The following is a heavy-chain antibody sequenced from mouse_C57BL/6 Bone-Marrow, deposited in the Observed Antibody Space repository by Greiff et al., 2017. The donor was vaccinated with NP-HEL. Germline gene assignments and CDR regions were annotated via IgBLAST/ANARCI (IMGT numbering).Heavy chain of an antibody. V-gene: IGHV1-76*01. CDR1: GYTFTDYY. D-gene: IGHD2-10*01. CDR3: ARRSRLLPYAMDY. Sequence: VQLQQSGAELVRPGASVKLSCKASGYTFTDYYINWVKQRPGQGLEWIAMIYPGSGNTYYNEKFKGKATLTAEKSSSTAYMQLSSLTSEDSAVYFCARRSRLLPYAMDYWGQGTSVTVSS. CDR2: IYPGSGNT. J-gene: IGHJ4*01.